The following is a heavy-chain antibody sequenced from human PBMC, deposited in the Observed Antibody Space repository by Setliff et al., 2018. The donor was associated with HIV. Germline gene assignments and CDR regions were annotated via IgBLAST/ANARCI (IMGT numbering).Heavy chain of an antibody. CDR3: ARGRSRWTYYNYYYMDV. D-gene: IGHD6-13*01. CDR1: GYSISSGYY. Sequence: SETLSLTCAVSGYSISSGYYWGWIRQPPGKGLEWIGSIYHSGSTYYNPSLKSRVAISVDTSKNQFSLKLSSVTAADTAVYYCARGRSRWTYYNYYYMDVWGKGTTVTV. V-gene: IGHV4-38-2*01. J-gene: IGHJ6*03. CDR2: IYHSGST.